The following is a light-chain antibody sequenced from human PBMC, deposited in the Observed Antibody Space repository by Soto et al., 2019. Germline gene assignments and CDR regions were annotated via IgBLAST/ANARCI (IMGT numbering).Light chain of an antibody. V-gene: IGKV1-39*01. J-gene: IGKJ1*01. Sequence: DIQMTQSPSSLSASVGDRVTITCRASQSISSYLHWYQQKPGKAPKLLIYAASSLQSGVPSRFSGSGSGTDFTLTISSRQPEDFSTYYCQQSYRTPWTFGQGTKVEIK. CDR1: QSISSY. CDR2: AAS. CDR3: QQSYRTPWT.